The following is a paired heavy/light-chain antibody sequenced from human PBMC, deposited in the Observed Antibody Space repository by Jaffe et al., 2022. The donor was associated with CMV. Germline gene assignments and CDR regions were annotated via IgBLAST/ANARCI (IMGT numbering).Light chain of an antibody. V-gene: IGKV3-20*01. CDR3: QQYGSAWT. Sequence: EIVLTQSPGTLSLSPGERATLSCRASQSVSSSYLAWYQQKPGQAPRLLIYGASSRATGIPDRFSGSGSGTDFTLTISRLEPEDFAVYYCQQYGSAWTFGQGTKVEIK. J-gene: IGKJ1*01. CDR2: GAS. CDR1: QSVSSSY.
Heavy chain of an antibody. CDR1: GYSFTSYW. D-gene: IGHD6-19*01. CDR3: ARLGLDESGYSSGWYLIGLDY. CDR2: IDPSDSYT. J-gene: IGHJ4*02. Sequence: EVQLVQSGAEVKKPGESLRISCKGSGYSFTSYWISWVRQMPGKGLEWMGRIDPSDSYTNYSPSFQGHVTISADKSISTAYLQWSSLKASDTAMYYCARLGLDESGYSSGWYLIGLDYWGQGTLVTVSS. V-gene: IGHV5-10-1*03.